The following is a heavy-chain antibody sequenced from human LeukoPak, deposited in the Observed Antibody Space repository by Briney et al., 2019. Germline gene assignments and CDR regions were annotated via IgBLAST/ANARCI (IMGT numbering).Heavy chain of an antibody. D-gene: IGHD5-18*01. V-gene: IGHV1-18*01. CDR1: GYTFTSYG. CDR2: ISAYNGNT. CDR3: ARDRGTTAMAHSIDY. Sequence: ASVKVSCTASGYTFTSYGISWVRQAPGQGLEWMGWISAYNGNTNYAQKLQGRVTMTTDTSTSTAYMELRSLRSDDTAVYYCARDRGTTAMAHSIDYWGQGTLVTVSS. J-gene: IGHJ4*02.